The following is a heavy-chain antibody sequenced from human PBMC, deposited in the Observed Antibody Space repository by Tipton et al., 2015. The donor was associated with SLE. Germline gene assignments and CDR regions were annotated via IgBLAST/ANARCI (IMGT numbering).Heavy chain of an antibody. CDR3: ALGFTPGDY. CDR1: GFTFSDHY. CDR2: TRNKANSYTT. Sequence: SLRLSCAASGFTFSDHYMDWVRQAPGKGLEWVGRTRNKANSYTTEYAASVKGRFTISRDDSKNSLYLQMNILKTEDTAVYYCALGFTPGDYWGQGTLVPVSS. J-gene: IGHJ4*02. V-gene: IGHV3-72*01. D-gene: IGHD2-15*01.